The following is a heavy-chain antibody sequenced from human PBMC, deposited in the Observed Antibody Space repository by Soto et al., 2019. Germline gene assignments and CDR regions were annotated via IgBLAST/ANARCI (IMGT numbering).Heavy chain of an antibody. CDR1: GDSFNDYY. V-gene: IGHV1-2*02. CDR2: INPNGGLT. CDR3: ARADYYDSSGFYYDC. J-gene: IGHJ4*02. Sequence: ASVKVSCKTSGDSFNDYYIHWVRQAPGQGLEWMGWINPNGGLTKYAQKFQGRVTVTRDTSIRTVYLDLSSLRSDDTAVYYCARADYYDSSGFYYDCWGQGTLVTVSS. D-gene: IGHD3-22*01.